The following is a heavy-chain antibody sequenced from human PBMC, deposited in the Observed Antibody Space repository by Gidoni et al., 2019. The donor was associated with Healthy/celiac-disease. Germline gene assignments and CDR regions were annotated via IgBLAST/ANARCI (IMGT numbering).Heavy chain of an antibody. CDR3: ARGRITMRVKRKKYWFDP. Sequence: QVQLQQWGAGLLKPSETLSLPCAVHGGSFGGYYWSWIRQPPGTGLVWIGEINHSGSTHYNPSLKRRVTITVDTSKNQFSLKLSSVTAADTAVYYWARGRITMRVKRKKYWFDPWGQGTLVTVSS. CDR2: INHSGST. V-gene: IGHV4-34*01. J-gene: IGHJ5*02. CDR1: GGSFGGYY. D-gene: IGHD3-22*01.